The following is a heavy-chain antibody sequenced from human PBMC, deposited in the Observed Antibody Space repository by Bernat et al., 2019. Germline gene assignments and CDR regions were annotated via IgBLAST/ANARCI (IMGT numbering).Heavy chain of an antibody. Sequence: QLQLQESGPGLVKPSETLSLTCTVSGGSISSSSYYWGWIRQPPGKGLEWIGSIYYSGSTYYNPSLKSRVTISVDTSKNQFSLKLSSVTAADTAVYYCASHHHFVLNWFDPWGQGTLVTVSS. CDR3: ASHHHFVLNWFDP. CDR1: GGSISSSSYY. D-gene: IGHD3-10*02. CDR2: IYYSGST. V-gene: IGHV4-39*01. J-gene: IGHJ5*02.